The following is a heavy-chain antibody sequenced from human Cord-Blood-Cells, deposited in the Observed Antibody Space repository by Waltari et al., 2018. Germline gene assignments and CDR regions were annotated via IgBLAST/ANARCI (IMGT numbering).Heavy chain of an antibody. J-gene: IGHJ2*01. CDR1: GGSFSGYY. Sequence: QVQLQQWGAGLLKPSETLSLTCAVYGGSFSGYYWSWIRQPPGKGLEWIGEINHSGSTNYNPSLKSRVTISVDTSKNQFSLKLSSVTAADTAVYYCARGQKYRRGIWYFDLWGRGTLVTVSS. D-gene: IGHD3-10*01. V-gene: IGHV4-34*01. CDR3: ARGQKYRRGIWYFDL. CDR2: INHSGST.